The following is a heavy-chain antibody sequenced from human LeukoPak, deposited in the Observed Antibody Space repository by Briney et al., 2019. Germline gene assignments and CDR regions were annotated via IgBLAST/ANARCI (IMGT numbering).Heavy chain of an antibody. D-gene: IGHD6-13*01. J-gene: IGHJ5*02. V-gene: IGHV7-4-1*02. CDR2: INTNTGNP. CDR1: GYTFTSYA. CDR3: ARGYSSSWSNWFDP. Sequence: GASVKVSCKASGYTFTSYAMNWVRQAPGQGLEWMGRINTNTGNPTYAQGFTGRFVFSLDTSVSTAYLQISSLKAEDTAVYYCARGYSSSWSNWFDPWGQGTLVTVSS.